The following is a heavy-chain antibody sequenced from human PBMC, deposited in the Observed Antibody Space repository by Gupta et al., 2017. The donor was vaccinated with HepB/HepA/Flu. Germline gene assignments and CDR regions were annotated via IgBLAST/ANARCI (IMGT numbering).Heavy chain of an antibody. Sequence: EVQLVESGGGLVQPGGSLRLSCAASGFTFSNYWMHWVRQAPGKGLVWVSQINPDGSRTMYADSVKGRFTISRDNARNTVNVQMSGLRAEDTAMYYCVSGGYGSDSLFDYWGQGALVTVSS. CDR2: INPDGSRT. CDR3: VSGGYGSDSLFDY. D-gene: IGHD3-10*01. J-gene: IGHJ4*02. V-gene: IGHV3-74*03. CDR1: GFTFSNYW.